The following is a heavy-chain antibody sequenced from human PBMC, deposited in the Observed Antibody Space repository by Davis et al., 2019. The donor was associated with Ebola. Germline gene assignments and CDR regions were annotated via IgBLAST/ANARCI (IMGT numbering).Heavy chain of an antibody. Sequence: GGSLRLSCEGSGYSFSKYWIGWVRQLPGKGLEWMGIIYPGDSDTRYSPSFQGQVTISADKSINTAYLQWNTLKASDTALYYCARPYTSGQGNAFSLWGQGTMVIVSS. CDR1: GYSFSKYW. V-gene: IGHV5-51*01. J-gene: IGHJ3*01. CDR3: ARPYTSGQGNAFSL. CDR2: IYPGDSDT. D-gene: IGHD6-19*01.